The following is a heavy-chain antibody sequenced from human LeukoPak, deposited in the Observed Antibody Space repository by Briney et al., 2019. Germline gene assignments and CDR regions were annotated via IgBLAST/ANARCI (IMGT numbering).Heavy chain of an antibody. V-gene: IGHV4-59*01. D-gene: IGHD6-13*01. CDR2: IYYTGST. CDR1: GGSISNYY. CDR3: ARNLIPEQLVLNF. J-gene: IGHJ4*02. Sequence: PSETLSLTCTVSGGSISNYYGNWIRQPPGKGLEWIGYIYYTGSTNYNPSLKRRVNMSADTSKTQFSLNLKSVTPEDTAVYYCARNLIPEQLVLNFWGQGTLVTVSS.